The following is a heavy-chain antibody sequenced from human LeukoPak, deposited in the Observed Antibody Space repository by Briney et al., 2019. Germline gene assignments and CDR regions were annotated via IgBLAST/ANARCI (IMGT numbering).Heavy chain of an antibody. CDR3: SSGYYYMGV. V-gene: IGHV6-1*01. Sequence: SQTLSLTCAISGDSVSSNSAAWNWIRQSPSRGLEWLGRTYYRSKWYNDYAVSVKSRITINPDTSKNQFSLKLSSVTAADTAVYYCSSGYYYMGVWGKGTTVTVSS. D-gene: IGHD6-6*01. CDR1: GDSVSSNSAA. CDR2: TYYRSKWYN. J-gene: IGHJ6*03.